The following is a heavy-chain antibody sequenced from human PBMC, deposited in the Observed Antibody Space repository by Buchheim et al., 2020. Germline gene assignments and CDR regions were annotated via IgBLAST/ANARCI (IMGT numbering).Heavy chain of an antibody. J-gene: IGHJ4*02. D-gene: IGHD3-10*01. CDR3: ARGTPRYYFDF. CDR2: MYNSGST. CDR1: GDSMERGGFY. V-gene: IGHV4-31*03. Sequence: QVQLQESGPGLVKPSQTLSLTCTVSGDSMERGGFYWNWIRQHPGMGLEFIGYMYNSGSTYFNPSLRSRVTISADTSKNQLLLKLSSVTAADTAVYFCARGTPRYYFDFWGQGTL.